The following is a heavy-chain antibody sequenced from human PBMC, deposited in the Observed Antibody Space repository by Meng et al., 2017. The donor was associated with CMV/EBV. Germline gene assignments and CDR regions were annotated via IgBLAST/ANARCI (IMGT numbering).Heavy chain of an antibody. CDR3: ARGGIAAAGPFDY. CDR2: INHSGST. CDR1: GGSFSVYY. D-gene: IGHD6-13*01. J-gene: IGHJ4*02. V-gene: IGHV4-34*01. Sequence: QVELQQWGAGLLKPSETLSLTCAVYGGSFSVYYWSWIRQPPGKGLEWIGEINHSGSTNYNPSLKSRVTISVDTSKNQFSLKLSSVTAADTAVYYCARGGIAAAGPFDYWGQGTLVTVSS.